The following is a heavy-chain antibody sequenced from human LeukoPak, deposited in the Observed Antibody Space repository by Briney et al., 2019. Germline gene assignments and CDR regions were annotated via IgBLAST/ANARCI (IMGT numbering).Heavy chain of an antibody. J-gene: IGHJ4*02. V-gene: IGHV3-23*01. Sequence: GGSLRLSCAASGFTFNNYAMTWVRQAPGKGLEWVSVVSGSGDNTNYADSVKGRFTISRDNSKNTLFLQMNCLRTEDTAVYYCAKEASWDYWGQGTLVTVSS. CDR1: GFTFNNYA. CDR2: VSGSGDNT. CDR3: AKEASWDY.